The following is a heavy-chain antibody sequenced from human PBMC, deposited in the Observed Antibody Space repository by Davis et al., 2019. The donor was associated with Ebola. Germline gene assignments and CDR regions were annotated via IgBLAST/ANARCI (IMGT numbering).Heavy chain of an antibody. Sequence: GESLKISCVTSGFGFSSYVMGWVRQAPGKGLEWVSYISSSGSTIYYADSVKGRFTISRDNAKNSLYLQMNSLRVDDTAVYYCARDQVVVVPAAIDRYFDYWGQGTLVTVSS. CDR2: ISSSGSTI. CDR3: ARDQVVVVPAAIDRYFDY. J-gene: IGHJ4*02. CDR1: GFGFSSYV. D-gene: IGHD2-2*02. V-gene: IGHV3-48*04.